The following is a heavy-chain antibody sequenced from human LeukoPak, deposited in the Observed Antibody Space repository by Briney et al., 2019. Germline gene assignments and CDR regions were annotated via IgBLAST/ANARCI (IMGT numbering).Heavy chain of an antibody. CDR2: IYYSGST. J-gene: IGHJ4*02. CDR3: ASLRYGSGSYYS. CDR1: GGSISSGGYY. D-gene: IGHD3-10*01. Sequence: SETLSLTCTVSGGSISSGGYYWSWIRQHPGKGLEWIGYIYYSGSTYYNPSLRSRVTISVDTSKNQFSLKLSSVTAADTAVYYCASLRYGSGSYYSWGQGTLVTVSS. V-gene: IGHV4-31*03.